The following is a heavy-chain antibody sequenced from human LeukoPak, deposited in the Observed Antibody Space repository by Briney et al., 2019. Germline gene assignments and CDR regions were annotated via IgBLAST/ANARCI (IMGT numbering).Heavy chain of an antibody. CDR1: GGSISSGSYY. Sequence: SETLSLTCTVSGGSISSGSYYWSWIRQPAGKGLEWIGRIYTSGSTHYNPSLKSRVTISVDTTKSQFSLKLSSVTAADTAVYYCARGVVIAPQTFDYWGQGILVTVSS. V-gene: IGHV4-61*02. CDR2: IYTSGST. D-gene: IGHD2-21*01. J-gene: IGHJ4*02. CDR3: ARGVVIAPQTFDY.